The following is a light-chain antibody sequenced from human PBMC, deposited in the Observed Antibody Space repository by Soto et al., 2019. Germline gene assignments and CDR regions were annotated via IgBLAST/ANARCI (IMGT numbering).Light chain of an antibody. Sequence: QSALTQPASVSGSPGQSITISCTGTSSDVGGHNYVSWYQQHPGKAPKLMIYEVSYRPSGVSDRFSGSKSGNTASLTISGLQAEDEADYYCCSYTSSITYVFGTGTKLTVL. CDR2: EVS. V-gene: IGLV2-14*01. CDR3: CSYTSSITYV. J-gene: IGLJ1*01. CDR1: SSDVGGHNY.